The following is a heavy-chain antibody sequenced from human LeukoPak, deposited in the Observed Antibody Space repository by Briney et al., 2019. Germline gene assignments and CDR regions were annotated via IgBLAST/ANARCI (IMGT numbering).Heavy chain of an antibody. J-gene: IGHJ4*02. V-gene: IGHV3-21*01. D-gene: IGHD3-10*01. CDR1: GFTFYSYS. Sequence: KPGGSLRLSCGASGFTFYSYSMNWVRQSPGEGVEWVSYITRYSDMYYANPVKGRFTISRNNAKNFLYLEMKSLRAEDTAGYYCASGGILRLGELLYHGYFDYWGQGTLVTVSS. CDR2: ITRYSDM. CDR3: ASGGILRLGELLYHGYFDY.